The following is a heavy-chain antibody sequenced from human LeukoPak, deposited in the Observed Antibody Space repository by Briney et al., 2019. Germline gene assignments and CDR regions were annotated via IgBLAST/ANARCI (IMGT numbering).Heavy chain of an antibody. CDR2: ISGSGGST. CDR1: GFTFSSYA. CDR3: AKHKYTSSWYYFEY. D-gene: IGHD6-13*01. Sequence: PAGSLRLSCAASGFTFSSYARSWVRQAPGKGLEWVSAISGSGGSTYYADSVKGRFTISRDNSKNTLYLQMNSLRAEDTAVYYCAKHKYTSSWYYFEYWGQGTPVTVSS. V-gene: IGHV3-23*01. J-gene: IGHJ4*02.